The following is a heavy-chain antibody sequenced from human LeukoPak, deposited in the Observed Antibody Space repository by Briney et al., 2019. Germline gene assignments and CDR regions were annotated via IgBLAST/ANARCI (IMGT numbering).Heavy chain of an antibody. J-gene: IGHJ4*02. CDR3: AKDLMRWFGELPYYFDY. CDR1: GFTFSSYA. D-gene: IGHD3-10*01. CDR2: ISGSGGST. Sequence: GGSLRLSCAASGFTFSSYAMSWVRQAPGKGLEWVSAISGSGGSTYYADSVKGRFTISRDSSKNTLYLQMNSLGAEDTAVYYCAKDLMRWFGELPYYFDYWGQGTLVTVSS. V-gene: IGHV3-23*01.